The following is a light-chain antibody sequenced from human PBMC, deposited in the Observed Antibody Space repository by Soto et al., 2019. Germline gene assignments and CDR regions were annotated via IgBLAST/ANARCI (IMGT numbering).Light chain of an antibody. CDR2: GAS. V-gene: IGKV3-15*01. CDR1: QSVSSN. Sequence: EIVMTQSPATLSVSPGERATLSCRASQSVSSNLAWYQQKPGQAPRLLLYGASTRATGIPARFSGSGSGTEFTLTNSSLHSEDFAVDYFQQYNNWPPVTFGPGTKVDIK. J-gene: IGKJ3*01. CDR3: QQYNNWPPVT.